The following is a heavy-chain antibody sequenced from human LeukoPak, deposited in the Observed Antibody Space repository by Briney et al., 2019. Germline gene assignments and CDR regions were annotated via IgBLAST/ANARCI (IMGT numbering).Heavy chain of an antibody. CDR1: GVSISSYY. CDR3: ARAGILTGYSSDAFDI. V-gene: IGHV4-59*01. D-gene: IGHD3-9*01. CDR2: IYYSGST. J-gene: IGHJ3*02. Sequence: SETLSLTCTVSGVSISSYYWSWIRQPPGKGLEWIGYIYYSGSTNYNPSLKSRVTISVDTSKNQFSLKLSSVTAADTAVYYCARAGILTGYSSDAFDIWGQGTMVTVSS.